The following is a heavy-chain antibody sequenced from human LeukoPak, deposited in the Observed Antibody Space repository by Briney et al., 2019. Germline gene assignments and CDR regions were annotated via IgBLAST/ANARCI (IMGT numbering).Heavy chain of an antibody. Sequence: PSETLSLTCTVSVGSNRSQYWSWIRQPPAKELEWIGYIYYNGSTNYNPSLKSRVTISVDTSKNQFSLKLRSVTAADTAVYYCARKRSPIYFDSWGQGTLVTVSS. V-gene: IGHV4-59*11. CDR1: VGSNRSQY. CDR2: IYYNGST. J-gene: IGHJ4*02. CDR3: ARKRSPIYFDS.